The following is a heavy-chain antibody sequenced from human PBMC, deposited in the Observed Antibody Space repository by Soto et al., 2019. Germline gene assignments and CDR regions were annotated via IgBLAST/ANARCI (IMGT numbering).Heavy chain of an antibody. CDR2: INPDGSAT. V-gene: IGHV3-74*01. Sequence: GGSLNLSCAASGFTFSSYWMHWVRQAPGKGLVWVSRINPDGSATNYADSVKGRFTISRDNAKNTLYLQMNSLRAEDTAVFYCGRGGSDSPMAPGYWGQGTLVTVSS. CDR3: GRGGSDSPMAPGY. D-gene: IGHD5-18*01. CDR1: GFTFSSYW. J-gene: IGHJ4*02.